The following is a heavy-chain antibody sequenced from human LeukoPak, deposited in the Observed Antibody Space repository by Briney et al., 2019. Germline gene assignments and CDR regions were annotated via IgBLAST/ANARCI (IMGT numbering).Heavy chain of an antibody. CDR3: ARGLGDFWSGYYTRYYYFMDV. CDR2: INHSGRT. V-gene: IGHV4-34*01. Sequence: SSETLSLTCAVYGRSFSDYYWTWIRQPPGKGLEWIGEINHSGRTNSNPSLKSRVTISVDTSKNQFSLKLSSVTAADTAVYYCARGLGDFWSGYYTRYYYFMDVWGKGTTVTVSS. D-gene: IGHD3-3*01. CDR1: GRSFSDYY. J-gene: IGHJ6*03.